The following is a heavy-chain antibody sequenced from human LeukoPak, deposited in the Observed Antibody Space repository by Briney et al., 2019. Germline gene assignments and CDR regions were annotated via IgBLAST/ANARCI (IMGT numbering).Heavy chain of an antibody. Sequence: GASVKVSCKVSGYTLTELSMHWVRQAPGKGLEWMGGFDPEDGETIYAQKFQGRVTMTEDTSTDTAYMELSSLRSEDTAVYYCATGRITMVRAPFDYWGQGTLVTVSS. CDR1: GYTLTELS. J-gene: IGHJ4*02. CDR3: ATGRITMVRAPFDY. CDR2: FDPEDGET. D-gene: IGHD3-10*01. V-gene: IGHV1-24*01.